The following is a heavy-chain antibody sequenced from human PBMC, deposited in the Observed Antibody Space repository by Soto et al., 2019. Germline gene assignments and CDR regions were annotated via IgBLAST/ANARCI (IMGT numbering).Heavy chain of an antibody. CDR1: GFIFRSYE. V-gene: IGHV3-48*03. D-gene: IGHD3-16*01. J-gene: IGHJ4*02. CDR2: ISSTGNTI. CDR3: ARGLGEAYFDY. Sequence: VHLVESGGGLVQPGGSLRLSCTAAGFIFRSYEMNWVRQAPGKGLEWISYISSTGNTIYYADSVKGRFIISRDNAKKSLFLQMDSLRGEDTAVYFCARGLGEAYFDYWGQGTLVTVSP.